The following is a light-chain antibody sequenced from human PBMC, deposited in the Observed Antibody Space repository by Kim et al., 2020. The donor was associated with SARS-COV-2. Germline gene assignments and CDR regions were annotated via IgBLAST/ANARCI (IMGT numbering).Light chain of an antibody. Sequence: VAPGKTARITCGGNDSGIKSVHWYQQKPGQAPVLVIHNDSDRPSGIPERFSGSNSGNTATLTISRVEAGDEADYYCQVWDSSSDHVFGTGTKVTVL. CDR3: QVWDSSSDHV. J-gene: IGLJ1*01. CDR1: DSGIKS. V-gene: IGLV3-21*04. CDR2: NDS.